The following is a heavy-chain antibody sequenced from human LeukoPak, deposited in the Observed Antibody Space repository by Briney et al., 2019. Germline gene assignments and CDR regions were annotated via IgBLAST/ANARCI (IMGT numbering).Heavy chain of an antibody. V-gene: IGHV4-59*08. CDR3: ARHRAYSSSSPFDY. CDR1: GVSISSLY. CDR2: IYYTGST. J-gene: IGHJ4*02. D-gene: IGHD6-6*01. Sequence: PSETLSLTCTVSGVSISSLYWSWIRQPPGKGLEWIGYIYYTGSTNYNPSLRGRVTMFVDMSKNQFSLRLSSVTAADAAVYYCARHRAYSSSSPFDYWGQGTLVTVPS.